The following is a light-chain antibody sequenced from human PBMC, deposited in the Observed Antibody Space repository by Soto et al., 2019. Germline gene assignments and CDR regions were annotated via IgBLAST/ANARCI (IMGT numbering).Light chain of an antibody. CDR3: QQRSNGPFT. CDR1: QSVSSY. J-gene: IGKJ4*01. CDR2: DAS. V-gene: IGKV3-11*01. Sequence: EIVLTQSPATLSLSPGERATLSCRASQSVSSYLAWYQQKPGQAPRLLIYDASNRDPGIPARFSGSGSGTDVTLTISSLEPEDFAVYYCQQRSNGPFTFGGGTKVEIK.